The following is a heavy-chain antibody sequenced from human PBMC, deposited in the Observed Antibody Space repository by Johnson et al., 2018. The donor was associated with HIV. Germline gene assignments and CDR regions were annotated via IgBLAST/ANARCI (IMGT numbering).Heavy chain of an antibody. CDR3: TTGSFFDI. J-gene: IGHJ3*02. V-gene: IGHV3-30*02. CDR1: GFTLSIYG. CDR2: IRYDGSST. Sequence: QVQLVESGGGVVQPGGSLRLSCAASGFTLSIYGMHWVRQAPGKGLEWVTFIRYDGSSTSYADSVKGRFTISRDNAKNTLYLQMNSLKTEDSAVYYCTTGSFFDIWGQGTMVTVSS.